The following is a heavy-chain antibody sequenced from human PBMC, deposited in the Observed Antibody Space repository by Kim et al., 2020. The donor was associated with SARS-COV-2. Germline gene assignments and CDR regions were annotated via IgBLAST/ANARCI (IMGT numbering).Heavy chain of an antibody. CDR2: ISGSGGST. V-gene: IGHV3-23*01. CDR3: AKGRKRGEWEPPYFDY. CDR1: GFTFSSYA. Sequence: GGSLRLSCAASGFTFSSYAMSWVRQAPGKGLEWVSAISGSGGSTYYADSVKGRFTISRDNSKNTLYLQMNSLRAEDTAVYYCAKGRKRGEWEPPYFDYWGQGTLVTVSS. J-gene: IGHJ4*02. D-gene: IGHD1-26*01.